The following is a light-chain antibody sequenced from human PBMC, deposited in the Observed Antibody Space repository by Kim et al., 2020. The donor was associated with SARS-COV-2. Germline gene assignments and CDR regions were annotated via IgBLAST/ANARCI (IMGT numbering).Light chain of an antibody. V-gene: IGLV1-44*01. Sequence: QMVPISSSGINSNIGAYTVIWYQHGPGKGPNLPTLRNHQPASGVPARFSGSEFGPSASLALRCLLSKDEAEYYCATWGDSLNAWVFGGGTKVTVL. J-gene: IGLJ3*02. CDR1: NSNIGAYT. CDR3: ATWGDSLNAWV. CDR2: RNH.